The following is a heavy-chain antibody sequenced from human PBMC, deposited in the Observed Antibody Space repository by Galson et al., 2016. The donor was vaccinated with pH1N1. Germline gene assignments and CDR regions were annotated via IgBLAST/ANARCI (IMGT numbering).Heavy chain of an antibody. CDR1: GGTFSSYG. Sequence: SVKVSCKASGGTFSSYGINWVRQAPGQGLEWMGGIIPIFGTAKYAQNFQGRVTITADESTTTAYLQWSSLKASDTATYYCAKFHSSGNYNGAFDIWGQGTMVTVSS. V-gene: IGHV1-69*13. CDR3: AKFHSSGNYNGAFDI. J-gene: IGHJ3*02. D-gene: IGHD3-10*01. CDR2: IIPIFGTA.